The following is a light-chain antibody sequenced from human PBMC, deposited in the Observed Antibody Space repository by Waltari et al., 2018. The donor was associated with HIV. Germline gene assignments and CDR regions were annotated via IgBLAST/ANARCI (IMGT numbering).Light chain of an antibody. V-gene: IGLV3-25*03. CDR2: RDI. Sequence: SYELTQTPSVSVSPGQTATISCSRGALPKKYSSWYGQKPGQAPVLIIYRDIERPTGIPERISGYRSGTGVTLTISDVQAEDEGDYYCQSTDHDGTWVFGGGTKLTV. CDR3: QSTDHDGTWV. J-gene: IGLJ3*02. CDR1: ALPKKY.